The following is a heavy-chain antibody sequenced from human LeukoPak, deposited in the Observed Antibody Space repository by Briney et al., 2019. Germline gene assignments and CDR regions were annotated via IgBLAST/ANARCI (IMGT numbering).Heavy chain of an antibody. CDR3: AREAMGGRDIVVVPASLDY. Sequence: ASVKVSCKASGYTFTSYGISWVRQAPGQGLEWMGGIIPIFGTANYAQKFQGRVTITADESTSTAYMELSSLRSEDTAVYYCAREAMGGRDIVVVPASLDYWGQGTLVTVSS. CDR2: IIPIFGTA. V-gene: IGHV1-69*13. D-gene: IGHD2-2*01. CDR1: GYTFTSYG. J-gene: IGHJ4*02.